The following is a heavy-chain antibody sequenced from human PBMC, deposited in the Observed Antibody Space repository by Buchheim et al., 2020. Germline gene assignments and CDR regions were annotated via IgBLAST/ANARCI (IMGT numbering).Heavy chain of an antibody. CDR1: GGSISSYY. J-gene: IGHJ2*01. CDR2: IYYSGST. Sequence: QVQLQESGPGLVKPSETLSLTCTVSGGSISSYYWSWIRQPPGKGLEWIGYIYYSGSTNYNPSLKSRVTISADTSKNQFSLKLSSVTAADTAVYYCARDVHYGSGRGWYFELWGRGTL. D-gene: IGHD3-10*01. V-gene: IGHV4-59*01. CDR3: ARDVHYGSGRGWYFEL.